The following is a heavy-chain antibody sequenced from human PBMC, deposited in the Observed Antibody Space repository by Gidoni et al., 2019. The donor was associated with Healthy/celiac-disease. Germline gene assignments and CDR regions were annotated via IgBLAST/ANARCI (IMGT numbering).Heavy chain of an antibody. CDR1: GGSFSGYY. J-gene: IGHJ4*02. V-gene: IGHV4-34*01. Sequence: QFHLHQWAAGLLKLPETLSPTSAVSGGSFSGYYWSWIRQPPGKGLEWIGEINHSGSTNYNPSLKSRVTISVDTSKNQFSLKLSSVTAADTAVYYCASTYYYGSGSYYRWGQGTLVTVSS. D-gene: IGHD3-10*01. CDR2: INHSGST. CDR3: ASTYYYGSGSYYR.